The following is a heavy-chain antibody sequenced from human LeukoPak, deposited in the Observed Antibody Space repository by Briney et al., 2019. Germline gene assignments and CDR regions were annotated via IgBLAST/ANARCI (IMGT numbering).Heavy chain of an antibody. CDR3: AKDRGSVYDFWSGYYTVEPYYYGMDV. V-gene: IGHV3-33*06. D-gene: IGHD3-3*01. CDR1: GFTFSSYG. Sequence: PGRSLRLSCAASGFTFSSYGMHWVRQAPGKGLEWVAVIWYDGSNKYYADSVKGRFTISRDNSKNTLYLQMNSLRAEDTAVYYCAKDRGSVYDFWSGYYTVEPYYYGMDVWGQGTTVTVSS. J-gene: IGHJ6*02. CDR2: IWYDGSNK.